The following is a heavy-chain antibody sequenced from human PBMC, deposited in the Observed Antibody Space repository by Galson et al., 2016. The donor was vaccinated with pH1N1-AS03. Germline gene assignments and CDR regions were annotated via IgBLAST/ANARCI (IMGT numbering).Heavy chain of an antibody. CDR3: ARDETPTGDQGLWFVGL. V-gene: IGHV3-33*01. J-gene: IGHJ2*01. CDR2: IRHDGSQP. CDR1: GFTFSNFG. Sequence: SLRLSCAASGFTFSNFGMHWVRQAPGKGLEWVAQIRHDGSQPHYGGSVKGRFTISRDNFKKTLYLQMDGLRNDDTAKYYCARDETPTGDQGLWFVGLWGRGSLVTVSS. D-gene: IGHD7-27*01.